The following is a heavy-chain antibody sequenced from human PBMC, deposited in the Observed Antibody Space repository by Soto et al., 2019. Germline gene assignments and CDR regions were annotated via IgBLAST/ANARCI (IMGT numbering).Heavy chain of an antibody. CDR2: ISGSGGST. D-gene: IGHD6-13*01. CDR1: GLTFSRYA. CDR3: AKIRQLAFDY. J-gene: IGHJ4*02. V-gene: IGHV3-23*01. Sequence: GGSLRLSCPASGLTFSRYAMRWVRQAPGKGLEWVSAISGSGGSTYYADSVKGRFTISRDNSKNTLYLQMNSLRAEDTAVYYCAKIRQLAFDYWGQGTLVTVSS.